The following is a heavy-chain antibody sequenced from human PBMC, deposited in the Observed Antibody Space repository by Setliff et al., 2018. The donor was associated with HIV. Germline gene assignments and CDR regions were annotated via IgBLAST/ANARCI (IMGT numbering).Heavy chain of an antibody. CDR3: ARGGYYTSGTWFDP. CDR1: GYTFTNYD. D-gene: IGHD3-10*01. J-gene: IGHJ5*02. CDR2: ISPNTGDT. V-gene: IGHV1-8*02. Sequence: ASVKVSCKASGYTFTNYDINWVRQAPGQGLEWIGWISPNTGDTGIALKFQGRVTMTRDTSTSTTYLELDRLTYDDTAIYYCARGGYYTSGTWFDPWGQGTLVTVSS.